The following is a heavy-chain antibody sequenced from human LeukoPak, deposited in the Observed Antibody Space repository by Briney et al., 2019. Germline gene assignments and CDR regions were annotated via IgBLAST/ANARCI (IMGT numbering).Heavy chain of an antibody. Sequence: PGGSLRLSCAASGFTFSDYYMSWIRQAPGKGLEWVSGISASGTRTYYADSVRGRFNISRDNSKNILYLQMNSLRVEDTALFYCAKSPGTSSWRQVFGYWGQGDVVTVSS. J-gene: IGHJ4*02. CDR1: GFTFSDYY. CDR3: AKSPGTSSWRQVFGY. CDR2: ISASGTRT. V-gene: IGHV3-23*01. D-gene: IGHD6-13*01.